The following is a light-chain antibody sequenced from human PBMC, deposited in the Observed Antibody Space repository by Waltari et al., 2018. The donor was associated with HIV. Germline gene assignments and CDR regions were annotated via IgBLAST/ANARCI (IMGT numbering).Light chain of an antibody. CDR3: QSYDNTLSGSF. CDR2: DNT. J-gene: IGLJ2*01. V-gene: IGLV1-40*01. CDR1: SVNIGAGFD. Sequence: QSVLTQPPPVSGAPGQSVTISCSGSSVNIGAGFDVHWYQQQPPETAPKLLIYDNTNRPTGSPDRFSGATSGTSAALAMTGRQAEDEADYYCQSYDNTLSGSFFGGGTKVTVL.